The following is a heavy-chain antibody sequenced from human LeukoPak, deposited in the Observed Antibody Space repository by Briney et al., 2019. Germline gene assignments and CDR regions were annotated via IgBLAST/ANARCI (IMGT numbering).Heavy chain of an antibody. CDR2: IKQDGSDK. Sequence: PSETLSLTCTVSGGSISSSSYYWGWIRQPPGKGLEWVANIKQDGSDKYYLTSVRGRFTISRDNAKNSLFLQMNSLRVEDTAVYYCARGGGHLDCWGQGTLVTVSS. D-gene: IGHD4-23*01. CDR3: ARGGGHLDC. J-gene: IGHJ4*02. V-gene: IGHV3-7*03. CDR1: GGSISSSSYY.